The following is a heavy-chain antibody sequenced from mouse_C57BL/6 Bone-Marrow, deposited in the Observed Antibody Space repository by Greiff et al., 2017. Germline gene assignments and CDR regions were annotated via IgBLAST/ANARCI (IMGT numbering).Heavy chain of an antibody. CDR2: IDPENGDT. D-gene: IGHD2-10*02. V-gene: IGHV14-4*01. J-gene: IGHJ2*01. CDR3: TTEYHCDY. Sequence: VQLQQSGAELVRPGASVKLSCTASGFNIKDDYMHWVKQRPEQGLEWIGWIDPENGDTEYASKFQGKATITADTSSNTAYLQLSSLTSEDTAVYYCTTEYHCDYWGQGTTLTVSS. CDR1: GFNIKDDY.